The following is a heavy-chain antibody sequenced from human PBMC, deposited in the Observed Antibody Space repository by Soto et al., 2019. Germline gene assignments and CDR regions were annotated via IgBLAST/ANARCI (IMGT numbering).Heavy chain of an antibody. Sequence: PGGSLRLSCAASGFTFDDYAMHWVRQAPGKGLEWVSGISWNSGSIGYADSVKGRFTISRDNAKNSLYLQMNSLRAEDTVLYYCAKVTARGGDFWSGYWNYMDVWGKGTTVT. CDR1: GFTFDDYA. CDR3: AKVTARGGDFWSGYWNYMDV. CDR2: ISWNSGSI. V-gene: IGHV3-9*01. D-gene: IGHD3-3*01. J-gene: IGHJ6*03.